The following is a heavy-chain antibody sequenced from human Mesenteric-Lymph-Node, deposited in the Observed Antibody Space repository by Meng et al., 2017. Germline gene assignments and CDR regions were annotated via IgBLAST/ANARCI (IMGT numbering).Heavy chain of an antibody. D-gene: IGHD5-12*01. Sequence: ASVKVSCKASGYTFTGYYMHWVRQAPGQGLEWMGWINPNSGGTNYAQKFQGRVTMTRDTSISTAYMELGRLRSDDTAVYYCARMRLRYYVYYYGMDVWGQGTTVTVSS. V-gene: IGHV1-2*02. CDR1: GYTFTGYY. CDR2: INPNSGGT. CDR3: ARMRLRYYVYYYGMDV. J-gene: IGHJ6*02.